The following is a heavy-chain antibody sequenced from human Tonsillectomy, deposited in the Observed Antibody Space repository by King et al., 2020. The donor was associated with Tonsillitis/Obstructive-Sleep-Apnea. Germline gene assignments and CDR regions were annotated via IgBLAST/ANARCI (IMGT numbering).Heavy chain of an antibody. D-gene: IGHD2-21*02. CDR2: IGSSCVTI. V-gene: IGHV3-48*03. J-gene: IGHJ3*02. CDR1: GFTFSNYG. CDR3: ARGSDFDSDAFDI. Sequence: VQLVESGGGLVQPGGSLRLSCTASGFTFSNYGMNWVRQAPGKGLEWVSDIGSSCVTIYSAESVKGRFTISRENDNNSLYLQMNSLRAEDTAVYYCARGSDFDSDAFDIWGQGTMVTVSS.